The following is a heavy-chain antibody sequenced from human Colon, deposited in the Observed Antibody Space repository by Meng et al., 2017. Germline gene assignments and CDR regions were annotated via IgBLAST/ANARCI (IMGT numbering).Heavy chain of an antibody. CDR1: GSTFSSNA. CDR2: ISGSGGST. Sequence: GGPLRPPCAALGSTFSSNAMSWVRQAPGKGLEWVSAISGSGGSTYYADSVKGRFTISRDNSKDTLYLQMNSLRAEDTAVYYCAKDLARIVGVTLARYYYYGMDVWGQGTTVTVSS. V-gene: IGHV3-23*01. J-gene: IGHJ6*02. D-gene: IGHD1-26*01. CDR3: AKDLARIVGVTLARYYYYGMDV.